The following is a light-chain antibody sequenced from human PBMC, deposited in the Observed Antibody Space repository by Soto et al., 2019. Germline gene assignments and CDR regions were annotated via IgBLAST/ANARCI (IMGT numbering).Light chain of an antibody. CDR3: SSYTPSGTPV. Sequence: QSALTQPASVSGSPGQSITISCTGTSSDVGGYNYLSWYQQHPGKAPRVMIYEVSNRPSGVSNRFSGSKSGNMASLTISGLQAEDEADYFCSSYTPSGTPVFGGGTKVTVL. V-gene: IGLV2-14*01. J-gene: IGLJ3*02. CDR2: EVS. CDR1: SSDVGGYNY.